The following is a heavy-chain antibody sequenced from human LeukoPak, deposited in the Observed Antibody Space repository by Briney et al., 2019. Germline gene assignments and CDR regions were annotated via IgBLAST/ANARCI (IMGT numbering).Heavy chain of an antibody. J-gene: IGHJ4*02. CDR2: ISYDGSNK. D-gene: IGHD4-17*01. CDR3: ARDRNFGDYAGDFDY. V-gene: IGHV3-30*03. CDR1: GFTFSSHS. Sequence: GGSLRLSCAASGFTFSSHSMNWVRQAPGKGLEWVVVISYDGSNKYYVDSVKGRFTISRDNSKNTLYLRMNSLRAEDTALYYCARDRNFGDYAGDFDYWGQGTLVTVSS.